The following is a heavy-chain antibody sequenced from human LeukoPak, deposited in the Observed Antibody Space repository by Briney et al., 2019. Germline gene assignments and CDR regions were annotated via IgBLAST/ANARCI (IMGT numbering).Heavy chain of an antibody. Sequence: SETLSLTCTVSGGSISSYYWSWIRQPAGKGLEWIGRIYTSGSTNYNPSLKSRVTMSVDTSKNQFSLKLSSVTAADTAVYYCARDRGYYDSSGYFDPHNWFDPWGQGTLVSVSS. CDR2: IYTSGST. CDR3: ARDRGYYDSSGYFDPHNWFDP. V-gene: IGHV4-4*07. D-gene: IGHD3-22*01. J-gene: IGHJ5*02. CDR1: GGSISSYY.